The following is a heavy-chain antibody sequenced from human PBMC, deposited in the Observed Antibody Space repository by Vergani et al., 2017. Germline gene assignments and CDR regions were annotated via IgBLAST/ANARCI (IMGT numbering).Heavy chain of an antibody. CDR2: IWYDGSNK. V-gene: IGHV3-33*01. CDR1: GFTFSSYG. J-gene: IGHJ4*02. D-gene: IGHD6-13*01. CDR3: ARDPGYSSSWYYFDY. Sequence: QVQLVESAGGVVQPGGSLRLSCAASGFTFSSYGMHWVRQAPGKGLEWVAVIWYDGSNKYYADSVKGRFTISRDNSKNTLYLQMNSLRAEDTAVYYCARDPGYSSSWYYFDYWGQGTLVTVSS.